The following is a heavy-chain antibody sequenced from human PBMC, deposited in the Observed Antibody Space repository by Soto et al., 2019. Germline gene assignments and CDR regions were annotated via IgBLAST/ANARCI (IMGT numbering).Heavy chain of an antibody. CDR1: GFTFSSYE. Sequence: GGSLRLSCAASGFTFSSYEMNWVRQAPGKGLEWVSYISSSGSTIYYADSVKGRFTISRDNAKNSLYLQMNSLRAEDTAVYYCARDAPREIRYYYYGMDVWGQGTTVTVSS. CDR2: ISSSGSTI. CDR3: ARDAPREIRYYYYGMDV. V-gene: IGHV3-48*03. D-gene: IGHD3-3*01. J-gene: IGHJ6*02.